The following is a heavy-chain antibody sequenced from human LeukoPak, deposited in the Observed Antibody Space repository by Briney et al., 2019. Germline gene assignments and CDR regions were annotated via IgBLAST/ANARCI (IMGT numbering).Heavy chain of an antibody. CDR2: ISFDGSKK. Sequence: PGGSLRLSCAASGFTFSNYGMHWVRQAPGQGLEWVAVISFDGSKKYYAVSVKGRFTISRDNSRNTLSLQINSLRAEDTAVYYRAKEYCCGSCYEDYFDSWGRGTLVTVSS. CDR1: GFTFSNYG. CDR3: AKEYCCGSCYEDYFDS. D-gene: IGHD2-15*01. V-gene: IGHV3-30*18. J-gene: IGHJ4*02.